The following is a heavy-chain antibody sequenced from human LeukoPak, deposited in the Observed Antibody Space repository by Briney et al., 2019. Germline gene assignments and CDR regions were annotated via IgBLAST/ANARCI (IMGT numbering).Heavy chain of an antibody. Sequence: PGGSLSLSCSAYGFTFSSYAMHWGRPAQGQGLEYVATISRKGGRTYYANSVKGRFTIYRDNSKNTLYLQMGSLRAEDMAVYYCARVGYSGYEYFDYWGQGPLVTVSS. V-gene: IGHV3-64*01. D-gene: IGHD5-12*01. CDR2: ISRKGGRT. J-gene: IGHJ4*02. CDR1: GFTFSSYA. CDR3: ARVGYSGYEYFDY.